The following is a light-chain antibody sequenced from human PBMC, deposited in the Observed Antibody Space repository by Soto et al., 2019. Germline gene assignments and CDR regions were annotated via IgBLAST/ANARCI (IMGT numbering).Light chain of an antibody. CDR1: QTIISSY. CDR3: QHYGRSDPIT. Sequence: EIVLTHSPGTLALSPCKRATISFSAIQTIISSYLAWYQQRPGQAPRLLIYGASIRATGVPDRFSGRGSGTDFTLTISRLEPEDFAVYYCQHYGRSDPITFGPGTKVDIK. CDR2: GAS. J-gene: IGKJ3*01. V-gene: IGKV3-20*01.